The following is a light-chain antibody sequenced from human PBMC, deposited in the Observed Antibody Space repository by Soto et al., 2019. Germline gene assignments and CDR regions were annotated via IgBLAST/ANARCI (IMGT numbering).Light chain of an antibody. CDR2: DAS. J-gene: IGKJ1*01. CDR3: QQFDTWPPT. CDR1: QSVGNK. V-gene: IGKV3-15*01. Sequence: EIVMTQSPATLSVSPGERVTLSCRASQSVGNKLAWYQQKPGQAPRLLIYDASTRATGIPARFSGSGSGTEFTPTISSLQSEDFAVYCCQQFDTWPPTFGQGTKVEIE.